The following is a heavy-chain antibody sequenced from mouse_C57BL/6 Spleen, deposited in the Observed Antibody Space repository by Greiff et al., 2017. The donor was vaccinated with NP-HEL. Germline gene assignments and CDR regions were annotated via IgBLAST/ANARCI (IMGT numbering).Heavy chain of an antibody. CDR2: IDPSDSET. D-gene: IGHD1-1*01. CDR1: GYTFTSYW. V-gene: IGHV1-52*01. Sequence: QVQLQQPGAELVRPGSSVKLSCKASGYTFTSYWMHWVKQRPIQGLEWIGNIDPSDSETHYNQKFKDKATLTVDKSSSTAYMQLSSLTSEDSAVYYCARSAIYYYGSSYDLYYFDYWGQGTTLTVSS. CDR3: ARSAIYYYGSSYDLYYFDY. J-gene: IGHJ2*01.